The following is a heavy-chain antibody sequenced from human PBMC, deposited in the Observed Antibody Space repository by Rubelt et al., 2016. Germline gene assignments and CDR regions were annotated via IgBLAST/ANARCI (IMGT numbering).Heavy chain of an antibody. CDR3: ARAYYDGSGSYFPVDY. CDR2: IYYSGST. V-gene: IGHV4-59*01. CDR1: GGSISSYY. D-gene: IGHD3-10*01. J-gene: IGHJ4*02. Sequence: QVQLQESGPGLVKPSETLSLTCTVSGGSISSYYWNWIRQSPGKGLEWIGYIYYSGSTYYNPSLKSRVILSVDTSKNQSSRKLGSVTAADTAVYYCARAYYDGSGSYFPVDYWGQGTLVTVSS.